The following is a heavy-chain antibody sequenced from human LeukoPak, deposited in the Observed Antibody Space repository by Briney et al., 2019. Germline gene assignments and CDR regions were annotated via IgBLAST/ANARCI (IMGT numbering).Heavy chain of an antibody. V-gene: IGHV3-7*01. CDR1: GFTFSSHW. D-gene: IGHD6-19*01. J-gene: IGHJ4*02. CDR2: INQHGSEK. Sequence: GGSLRLSCAASGFTFSSHWMSWVRQAPGKGLEWAANINQHGSEKYYVDSVKGRFTISRDNAKNSLYLQMNGLRVEDTAVYYCARGGWHYVFNYWGQGALVTVSS. CDR3: ARGGWHYVFNY.